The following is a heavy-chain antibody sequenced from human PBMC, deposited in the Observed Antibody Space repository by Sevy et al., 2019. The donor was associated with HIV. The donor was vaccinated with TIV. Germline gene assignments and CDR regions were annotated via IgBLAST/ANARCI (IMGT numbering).Heavy chain of an antibody. D-gene: IGHD3-3*01. CDR3: TTKHGFWSGYYYFDY. V-gene: IGHV3-15*01. CDR2: IKSKTDDGTT. CDR1: GLTFNNAW. Sequence: GGSLRLSCAASGLTFNNAWMTWVRQAPGMGLEWVGRIKSKTDDGTTEYAAPVKSRFTISRDDSKNTLYLQMNSLKTEDTAVYYCTTKHGFWSGYYYFDYWGQGTLVTVSS. J-gene: IGHJ4*02.